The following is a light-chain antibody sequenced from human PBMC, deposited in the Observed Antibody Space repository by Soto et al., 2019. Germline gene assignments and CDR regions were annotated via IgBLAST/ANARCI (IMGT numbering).Light chain of an antibody. CDR1: QSISAW. CDR2: KAS. CDR3: QQYNSYST. V-gene: IGKV1-5*03. J-gene: IGKJ1*01. Sequence: DIQMTQSPSTLSASVEDCVTINCRASQSISAWLAWYQQKPGKAPRLLTYKASTLEIGVPSRFSGSGSGTEFTLTISSLQPDDVAIYYCQQYNSYSTFGQGTKVDI.